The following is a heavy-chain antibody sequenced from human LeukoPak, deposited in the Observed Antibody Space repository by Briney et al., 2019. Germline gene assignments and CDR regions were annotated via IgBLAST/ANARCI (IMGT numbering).Heavy chain of an antibody. J-gene: IGHJ5*02. V-gene: IGHV3-30*04. CDR3: ARDPRVAPYNWNDLRWFDP. Sequence: GGSLRLSCAASGFTFSSYAMHWVRQAPGKGLEWVAVMSYDASNNYYSDSVKGRFTISRDNSKNTLYLQMNSLRAEDTAVYYCARDPRVAPYNWNDLRWFDPWGQGTLVTVSS. CDR1: GFTFSSYA. CDR2: MSYDASNN. D-gene: IGHD1-20*01.